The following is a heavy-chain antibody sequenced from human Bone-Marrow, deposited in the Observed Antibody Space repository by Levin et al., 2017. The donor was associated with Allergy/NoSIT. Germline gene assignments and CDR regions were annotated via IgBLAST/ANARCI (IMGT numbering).Heavy chain of an antibody. V-gene: IGHV4-61*02. CDR1: GGSISSGSYY. CDR3: ARDRRGYTYGAYTDNYYYYMDV. J-gene: IGHJ6*03. D-gene: IGHD5-18*01. Sequence: SQTLSLTCTVSGGSISSGSYYWSWIRQPAGKGLEWIGRIIVSGNTNYNPSLKSRVTISVDTSKNQFSLKLSSVNAADTAVYYCARDRRGYTYGAYTDNYYYYMDVWGKGTTVTVSS. CDR2: IIVSGNT.